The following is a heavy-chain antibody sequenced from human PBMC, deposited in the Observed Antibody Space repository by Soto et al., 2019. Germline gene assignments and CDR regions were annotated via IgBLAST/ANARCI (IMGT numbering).Heavy chain of an antibody. J-gene: IGHJ4*02. V-gene: IGHV4-39*01. D-gene: IGHD3-10*01. CDR1: GVSISSSSYY. Sequence: SETLSLTCTVSGVSISSSSYYWGWIRQPPGKGLEWIGSIYYSGSTYYNPSLKSRVTISVDTSKNQFSLKLSSVTAADTAVYYCARHTPVYGSGSYYDYWGQGNMVTV. CDR2: IYYSGST. CDR3: ARHTPVYGSGSYYDY.